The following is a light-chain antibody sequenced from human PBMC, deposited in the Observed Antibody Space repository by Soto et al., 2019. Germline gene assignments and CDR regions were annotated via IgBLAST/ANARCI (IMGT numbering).Light chain of an antibody. J-gene: IGKJ4*01. CDR1: QSILYSSTNNNH. CDR3: QQYYSTPPT. Sequence: DIVMTQSPDSLAVSLGERATINCKSSQSILYSSTNNNHLAWYQQKPGQPPKLLIYWASTRESGVPDRFSGSGSGTDFTLTITSLQAEDVAVYYCQQYYSTPPTFGGGTKVEIK. CDR2: WAS. V-gene: IGKV4-1*01.